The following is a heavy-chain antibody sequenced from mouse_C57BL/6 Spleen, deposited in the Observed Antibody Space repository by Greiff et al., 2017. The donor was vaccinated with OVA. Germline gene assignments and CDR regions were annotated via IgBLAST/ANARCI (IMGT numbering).Heavy chain of an antibody. J-gene: IGHJ4*01. D-gene: IGHD1-1*01. Sequence: EVKLVESGGDLVKPGGSLKLSCAASGFTFSSYGMSWVRQTPDKRLEFVATISRGCSYPYSPDSVKGRFTISRDNAKNTLYLQMSSLKSEDTAMYYCARGDYYYGSSYSYAMDYWGQGTSVTVSS. CDR1: GFTFSSYG. CDR3: ARGDYYYGSSYSYAMDY. CDR2: ISRGCSYP. V-gene: IGHV5-6*02.